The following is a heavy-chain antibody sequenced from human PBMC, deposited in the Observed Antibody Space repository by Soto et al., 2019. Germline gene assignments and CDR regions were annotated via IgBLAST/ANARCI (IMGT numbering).Heavy chain of an antibody. CDR1: GGSFSGYY. CDR2: INHSGST. D-gene: IGHD3-10*01. CDR3: ARGRPTHYYGSGSYFDY. J-gene: IGHJ4*02. V-gene: IGHV4-34*01. Sequence: SETLSLTCAVYGGSFSGYYWSWIRQPPGKGLEWIGEINHSGSTNYNPSLKSRVTISVDTSKNQFSLKLSSVTAADTAVYYCARGRPTHYYGSGSYFDYWGQGTLVTVSS.